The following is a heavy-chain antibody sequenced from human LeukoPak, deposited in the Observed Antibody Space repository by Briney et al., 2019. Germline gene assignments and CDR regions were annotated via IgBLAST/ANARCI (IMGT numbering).Heavy chain of an antibody. CDR1: GFTFRDYY. V-gene: IGHV3-11*05. CDR3: ARGRPYGDSYYYYGMDV. D-gene: IGHD4-17*01. CDR2: ISSKSDYT. Sequence: GRSLRLSCAASGFTFRDYYMSWIRQAPGKGLEWISYISSKSDYTNYADSVKGRFTISRDNAKNSLYLQMNSLRAEDTAVYYCARGRPYGDSYYYYGMDVWGQGTTVTVSS. J-gene: IGHJ6*02.